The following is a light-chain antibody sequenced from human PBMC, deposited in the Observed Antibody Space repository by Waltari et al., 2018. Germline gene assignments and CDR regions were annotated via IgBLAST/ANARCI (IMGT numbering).Light chain of an antibody. V-gene: IGKV2-28*01. CDR3: MQSLQTPFS. Sequence: DLVMTQTPLSLPVTPGEPASISCRSSQSLLDSAGYTHLHWYLQKPGQSPQLLIYLGSNRASGVPDRFSGSGSGTDFTLKVSRVEAEDAGVYYCMQSLQTPFSFGQGTKVEIK. CDR2: LGS. J-gene: IGKJ2*03. CDR1: QSLLDSAGYTH.